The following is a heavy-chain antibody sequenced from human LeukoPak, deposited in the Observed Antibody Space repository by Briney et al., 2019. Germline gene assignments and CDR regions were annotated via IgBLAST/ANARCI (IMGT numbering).Heavy chain of an antibody. CDR2: TNPNSGGT. CDR3: ARDPGSGYSFLYYFDY. CDR1: GYTFTGYY. D-gene: IGHD5-18*01. Sequence: ASVKASCKASGYTFTGYYIHWVRQAPGRGLEWMRWTNPNSGGTNYAQKFQGRVTMTRDTSISTANMELSRLRFDDTAVYYCARDPGSGYSFLYYFDYWGQGTLVTVSS. V-gene: IGHV1-2*02. J-gene: IGHJ4*02.